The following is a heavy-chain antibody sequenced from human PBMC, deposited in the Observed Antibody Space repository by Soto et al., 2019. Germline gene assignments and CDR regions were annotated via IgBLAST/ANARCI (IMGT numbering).Heavy chain of an antibody. CDR3: ARGAVGWIQLPSVTPSDY. CDR2: IWYDGSNK. Sequence: GGSLRLSCAASGFTFSSYGMHWVRQAPGKGLEWVAVIWYDGSNKYYADSVKGRFTISRDNSKNTLYLQMNSLRAEDTAVYYCARGAVGWIQLPSVTPSDYWGQGTLVTVSS. J-gene: IGHJ4*02. CDR1: GFTFSSYG. D-gene: IGHD5-18*01. V-gene: IGHV3-33*01.